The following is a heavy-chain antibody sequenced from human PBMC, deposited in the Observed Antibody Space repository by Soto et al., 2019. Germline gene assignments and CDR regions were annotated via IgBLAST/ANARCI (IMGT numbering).Heavy chain of an antibody. D-gene: IGHD2-21*01. CDR3: ARADCGGQCPCDY. Sequence: GGSLRLSCAASGFTFGTYGMHWVRQAPGKGLEWVAGIWYDGSVKTYADSVKGRFSISRDNSQNTVYLQMNTLRAEDTAVYYCARADCGGQCPCDYWGQGTMVTV. J-gene: IGHJ4*02. CDR1: GFTFGTYG. CDR2: IWYDGSVK. V-gene: IGHV3-33*01.